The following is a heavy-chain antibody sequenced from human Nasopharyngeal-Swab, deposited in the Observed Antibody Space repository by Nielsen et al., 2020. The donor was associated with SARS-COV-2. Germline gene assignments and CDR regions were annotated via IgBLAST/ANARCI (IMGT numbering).Heavy chain of an antibody. CDR3: AKGRGDIVVVPAAIPEYFRH. J-gene: IGHJ1*01. D-gene: IGHD2-2*01. V-gene: IGHV3-66*02. CDR2: IYSGGST. Sequence: VRQAPGKGLEWVSVIYSGGSTYYADSVRGRFTISRDNSKNTLYLQVNSLRAEDTAVYYCAKGRGDIVVVPAAIPEYFRHWGQGTLVTVSS.